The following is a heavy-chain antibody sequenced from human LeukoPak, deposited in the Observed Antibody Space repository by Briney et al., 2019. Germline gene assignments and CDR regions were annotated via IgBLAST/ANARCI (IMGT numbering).Heavy chain of an antibody. CDR3: ATNSVNPPYYYYMDV. D-gene: IGHD4-17*01. J-gene: IGHJ6*03. V-gene: IGHV1-2*02. CDR2: INPNSGGT. CDR1: GYTFTGYY. Sequence: GASVKVSCKASGYTFTGYYMHWVRQAPGQGLEWMGWINPNSGGTNYAQKFQGRVTMTRDTSISTAYMELSRLRSDDTAVYYCATNSVNPPYYYYMDVWGKGTTVTISS.